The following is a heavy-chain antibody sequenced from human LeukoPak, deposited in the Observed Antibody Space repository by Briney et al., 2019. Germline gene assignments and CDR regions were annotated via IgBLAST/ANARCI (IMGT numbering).Heavy chain of an antibody. CDR1: GFTFSDYY. CDR2: ISSSGSTI. V-gene: IGHV3-11*01. CDR3: ARDGFAPYYYDSSGYYPPGY. J-gene: IGHJ4*02. Sequence: GGSLRLSCAASGFTFSDYYMSWIRQAPGKGLVWVSYISSSGSTIYYADSVKGRFTISRDNARNSLYLQMNSLRAEDTAVYYCARDGFAPYYYDSSGYYPPGYWGQGTLVTVSS. D-gene: IGHD3-22*01.